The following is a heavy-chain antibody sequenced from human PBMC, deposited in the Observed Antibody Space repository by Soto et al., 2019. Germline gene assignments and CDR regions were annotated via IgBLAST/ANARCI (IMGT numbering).Heavy chain of an antibody. CDR3: ARGYITIFGVVSYWFDP. Sequence: SETLSLTCTVSGGSISSYYWSWIRQPPGKGLEWIGYIYYSGSTNYNPSLKSRVTISVDTSKNQFSLKLSSVTAADTAAYYCARGYITIFGVVSYWFDPWGRGTLVTVSS. CDR2: IYYSGST. CDR1: GGSISSYY. D-gene: IGHD3-3*01. J-gene: IGHJ5*02. V-gene: IGHV4-59*01.